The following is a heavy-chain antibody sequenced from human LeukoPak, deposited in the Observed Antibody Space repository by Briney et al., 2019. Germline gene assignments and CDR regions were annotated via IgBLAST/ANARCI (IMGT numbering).Heavy chain of an antibody. V-gene: IGHV3-23*01. J-gene: IGHJ4*02. CDR2: ITGSGGST. CDR3: ARGVRIAVAGYIDY. D-gene: IGHD6-19*01. Sequence: GGSLRLSCAASGFSFSNYGMNWVRQAPGKGLEWVSGITGSGGSTYYAGSVKGRFTISRDNSKNTLYLQMNSLRAEDTAVYYCARGVRIAVAGYIDYWGQGTLVTVSS. CDR1: GFSFSNYG.